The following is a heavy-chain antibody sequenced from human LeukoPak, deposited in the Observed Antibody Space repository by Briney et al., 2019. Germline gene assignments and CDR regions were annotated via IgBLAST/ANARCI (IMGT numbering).Heavy chain of an antibody. CDR2: INPSGGST. CDR3: ARSSRYDIWTGYPY. J-gene: IGHJ4*02. V-gene: IGHV1-46*01. Sequence: GASVKVSCKASGYTFTSYYMHWVRQAPGQGLEWMGIINPSGGSTGYAQKFQGRVTMTRDTSTSTAYMELSRLRSDDTAVYYCARSSRYDIWTGYPYWGQGTLVTVSP. D-gene: IGHD3-9*01. CDR1: GYTFTSYY.